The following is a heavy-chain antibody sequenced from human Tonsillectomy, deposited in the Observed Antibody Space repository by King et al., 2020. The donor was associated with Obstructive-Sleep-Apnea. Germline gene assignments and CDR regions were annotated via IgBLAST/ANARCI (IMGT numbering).Heavy chain of an antibody. Sequence: LQLQESGPGLVKPSETLSLTCSVSGGSISSHYWTWLRPPPAKGLEWIGYIDNSGSTTYNPSLESRVTISVDTSKNQFSLKLTSVTSADTAVYYCARGLVVSGKFTMVRGVPHEHYYYNGLDVWGQGTTVTVSS. V-gene: IGHV4-59*11. CDR1: GGSISSHY. CDR2: IDNSGST. D-gene: IGHD3-10*01. J-gene: IGHJ6*02. CDR3: ARGLVVSGKFTMVRGVPHEHYYYNGLDV.